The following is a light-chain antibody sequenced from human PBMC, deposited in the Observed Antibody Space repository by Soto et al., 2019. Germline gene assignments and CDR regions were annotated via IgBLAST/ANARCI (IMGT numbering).Light chain of an antibody. CDR3: QQYDNLPLT. CDR2: DAS. J-gene: IGKJ4*01. Sequence: DIQMTQSPSSLSASVGDRVTITCQASQDLSNYLNWYQQKPGKAPKLLIYDASNLETGVPSRFIGSGSGTDFTFNISSLQPEDIATYYWQQYDNLPLTFGGGTKVESK. V-gene: IGKV1-33*01. CDR1: QDLSNY.